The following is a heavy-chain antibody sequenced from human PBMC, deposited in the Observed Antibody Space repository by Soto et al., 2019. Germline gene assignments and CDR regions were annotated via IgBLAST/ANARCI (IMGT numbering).Heavy chain of an antibody. CDR3: AKDMDWNYSNYYYMDV. J-gene: IGHJ6*03. CDR1: GFTFDDYA. V-gene: IGHV3-9*01. D-gene: IGHD1-7*01. Sequence: GGSLRLSCAASGFTFDDYAMHWVRQAPGKGLEWVSGISWNSGSIGYADSVKGRFTISRDNAKNSLYLQMNSLRAEDTALYYCAKDMDWNYSNYYYMDVWGKGTTVTVSS. CDR2: ISWNSGSI.